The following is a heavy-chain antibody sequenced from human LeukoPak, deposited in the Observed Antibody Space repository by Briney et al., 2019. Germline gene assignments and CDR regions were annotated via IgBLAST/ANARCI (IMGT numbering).Heavy chain of an antibody. V-gene: IGHV3-53*01. CDR2: IYSGGST. Sequence: GGSLRLSCAASGFTVSSNYMSWVRQAPGKGLEWGSVIYSGGSTYYADSVKGRFTISRDNSKNTLYLQMNSLRAEDTAVYYCATYSGWYAKYYFDYWGQGTLVTVSS. J-gene: IGHJ4*02. D-gene: IGHD6-19*01. CDR1: GFTVSSNY. CDR3: ATYSGWYAKYYFDY.